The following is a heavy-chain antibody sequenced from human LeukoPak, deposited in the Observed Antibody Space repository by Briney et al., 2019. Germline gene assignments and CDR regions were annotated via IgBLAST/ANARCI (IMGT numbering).Heavy chain of an antibody. D-gene: IGHD3-10*01. Sequence: GGSLRLSCAASGFTFSGSAMHWVRQAPGKGLEWVAFIRYDGSNKYYADSVKGRFTISRDNSKNTLYLQMNSLRAEDTAVYYCAKPTYYYGSGSSLDYWGQGTLVTVSS. CDR3: AKPTYYYGSGSSLDY. V-gene: IGHV3-30*02. CDR2: IRYDGSNK. CDR1: GFTFSGSA. J-gene: IGHJ4*02.